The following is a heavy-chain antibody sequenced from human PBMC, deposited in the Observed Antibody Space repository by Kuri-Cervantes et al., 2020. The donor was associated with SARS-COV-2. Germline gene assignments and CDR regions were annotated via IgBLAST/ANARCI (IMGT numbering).Heavy chain of an antibody. V-gene: IGHV5-10-1*01. Sequence: GGSLRLSCKGSGYSFTSYWISWVRQMPGKGLEWMGRIDPSDSYTNYSPSFQGHVTIPADKSISTAYLQWSSLKASDTAMYYCARLIAVAGTPDYWGQGTLVTVSS. CDR2: IDPSDSYT. CDR1: GYSFTSYW. J-gene: IGHJ4*02. CDR3: ARLIAVAGTPDY. D-gene: IGHD6-19*01.